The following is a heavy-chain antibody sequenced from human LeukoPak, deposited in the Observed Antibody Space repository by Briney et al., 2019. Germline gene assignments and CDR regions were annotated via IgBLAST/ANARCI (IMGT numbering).Heavy chain of an antibody. CDR3: ARPTTTGYLDY. Sequence: SGPTLVNPTQTLTLTCSFSGFSLSTSGMRVSWIRQRPGKALEWLARIDWDDDKIYSTSLRTRLTLSKDPSKNQVVLTMPNMDPVDPATYYCARPTTTGYLDYWGQGNLVTVSS. CDR2: IDWDDDK. V-gene: IGHV2-70*04. D-gene: IGHD1-14*01. CDR1: GFSLSTSGMR. J-gene: IGHJ4*02.